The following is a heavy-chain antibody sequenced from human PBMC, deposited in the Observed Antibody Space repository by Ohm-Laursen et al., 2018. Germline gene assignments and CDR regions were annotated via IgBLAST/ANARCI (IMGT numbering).Heavy chain of an antibody. CDR2: ISHSGST. CDR1: GGSISSYY. D-gene: IGHD3-22*01. CDR3: AKDPSSGTTPYYFDY. V-gene: IGHV4-59*12. J-gene: IGHJ4*02. Sequence: TLSLTCTVSGGSISSYYWTWIRQPPGKGLEWIGYISHSGSTNYNSSLKSRVTISLDTSRNQFSLKLSSVTAADTALYYCAKDPSSGTTPYYFDYWGQGTLVTVSS.